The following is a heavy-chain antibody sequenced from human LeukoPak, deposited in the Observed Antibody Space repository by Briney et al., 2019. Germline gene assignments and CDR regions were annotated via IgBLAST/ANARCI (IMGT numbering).Heavy chain of an antibody. D-gene: IGHD3-10*01. CDR3: ARGITMVRGATRHAFDI. J-gene: IGHJ3*02. Sequence: SETLSLTCTVSGGSISSSSYYWGWIRQPPGKGLEWIGSIYYSGSTYYNPSLKSRVTISVDTSKNQFSLKLSSVTAADTAVYYCARGITMVRGATRHAFDIWGQGTMVTVSS. V-gene: IGHV4-39*07. CDR2: IYYSGST. CDR1: GGSISSSSYY.